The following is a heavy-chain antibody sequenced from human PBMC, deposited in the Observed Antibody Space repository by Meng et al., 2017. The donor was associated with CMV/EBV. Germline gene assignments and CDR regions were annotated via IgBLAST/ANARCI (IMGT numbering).Heavy chain of an antibody. CDR3: ARKYSSSSRWFDP. CDR2: IRFDGSSE. D-gene: IGHD4-11*01. Sequence: GESLKISCVVSGVTFSSYDMFWVRQAPGKGLEWVAFIRFDGSSEYYADSVKGRFTISRDDSEDTLYLRMNSLRSEDTAMYYCARKYSSSSRWFDPWGQGTQVIVSS. V-gene: IGHV3-30*02. J-gene: IGHJ5*02. CDR1: GVTFSSYD.